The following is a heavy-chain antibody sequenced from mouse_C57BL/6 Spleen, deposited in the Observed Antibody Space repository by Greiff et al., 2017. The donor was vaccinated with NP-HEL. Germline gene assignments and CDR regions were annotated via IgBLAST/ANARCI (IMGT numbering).Heavy chain of an antibody. Sequence: EVQLQQSGPELVKPGASVKIPCKASGYTFTDYNMDWVKQSHGKSLEWIGDINPNNGGTIYNQKFKGKATLTVDMSSSTAYMELRSLTSEDTAVYYCARGGSNYVFDYWGQGTTLTVSS. CDR2: INPNNGGT. J-gene: IGHJ2*01. V-gene: IGHV1-18*01. CDR1: GYTFTDYN. D-gene: IGHD2-5*01. CDR3: ARGGSNYVFDY.